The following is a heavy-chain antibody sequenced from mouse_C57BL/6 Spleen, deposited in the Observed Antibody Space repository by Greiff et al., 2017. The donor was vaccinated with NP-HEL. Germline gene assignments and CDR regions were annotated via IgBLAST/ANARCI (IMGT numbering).Heavy chain of an antibody. D-gene: IGHD2-12*01. CDR1: GYTFTDYY. V-gene: IGHV1-26*01. CDR3: ARGEYDA. J-gene: IGHJ3*01. Sequence: VQLQQSGPELVKPGASVKISCKASGYTFTDYYMNWVKQSHGKSLEWIGDINPNNGGTSYNQKFKGKATLTVDKSSSTAYMELRSLTSEDSAVYYCARGEYDAWGQGTLVTVSA. CDR2: INPNNGGT.